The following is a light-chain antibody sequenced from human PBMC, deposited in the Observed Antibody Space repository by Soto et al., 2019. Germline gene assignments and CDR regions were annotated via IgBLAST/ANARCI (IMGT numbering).Light chain of an antibody. CDR1: QSVSSN. CDR2: GAS. V-gene: IGKV3-15*01. Sequence: EIVMTQSPATLSVSPGERATLSCRASQSVSSNLAWYQQKPGQAPRLLIYGASTRATGIPDRFSGSGSGTEYTLTSSSLQSEDCAICFCQQYNNWPPDRTFGQGTKVEIK. J-gene: IGKJ1*01. CDR3: QQYNNWPPDRT.